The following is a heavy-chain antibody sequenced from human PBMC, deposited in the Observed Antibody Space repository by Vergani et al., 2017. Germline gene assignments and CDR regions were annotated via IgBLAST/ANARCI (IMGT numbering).Heavy chain of an antibody. CDR3: ARDGGKIRLLEWPIRPGGFDP. J-gene: IGHJ5*02. D-gene: IGHD3-3*01. Sequence: EVQLVESGGGLVKPGGSLRLSCAASGFTFSSYSMNWVRQAPGKGLEWVSSISSSSSYIYYADSVKGRFTISRDNAKNSLYLQMNSLRAEDTAVYYCARDGGKIRLLEWPIRPGGFDPWGQGTLVTVSS. CDR1: GFTFSSYS. CDR2: ISSSSSYI. V-gene: IGHV3-21*01.